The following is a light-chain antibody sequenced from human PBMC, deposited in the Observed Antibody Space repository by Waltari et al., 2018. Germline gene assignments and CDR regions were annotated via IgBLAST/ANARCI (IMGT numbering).Light chain of an antibody. CDR3: QQYGSSSWT. CDR2: GAS. V-gene: IGKV3-15*01. Sequence: EIVMTQSPATLSVSPGARATLSCRASHSISSHLAWYQQKPGQAPRLLIYGASTRATGIPARFSGSGSGTEFTLTINRLEPEDFAVYYCQQYGSSSWTFGQGTKVEIK. J-gene: IGKJ1*01. CDR1: HSISSH.